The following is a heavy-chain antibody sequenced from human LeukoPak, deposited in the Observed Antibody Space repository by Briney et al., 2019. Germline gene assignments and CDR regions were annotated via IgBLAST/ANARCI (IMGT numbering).Heavy chain of an antibody. CDR2: IYYGGST. D-gene: IGHD3-22*01. J-gene: IGHJ4*02. CDR3: ARSAYDSSGYYAYYFDY. Sequence: SETLSLTCTVSGGSISSYYWSWIRQPPGKGLEWIGYIYYGGSTNYNPSLKSRVTISVDTSKNQFSLKLSSVTAADTAVYYCARSAYDSSGYYAYYFDYWGQGTLVTVSS. CDR1: GGSISSYY. V-gene: IGHV4-59*01.